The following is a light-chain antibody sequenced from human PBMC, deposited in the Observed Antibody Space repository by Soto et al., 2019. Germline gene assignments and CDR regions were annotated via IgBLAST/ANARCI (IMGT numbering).Light chain of an antibody. J-gene: IGLJ3*02. Sequence: QAVVTQEPSLTVSPGGTVTLTCASSTGAVTSGYYPGWFQQRPGQAPTSLIHSTTIKHSWTPARFSGSLLGGKAALTLSAVQPEDEADYSCLLYYGGAQVFGGGTKLTVL. CDR2: STT. CDR1: TGAVTSGYY. CDR3: LLYYGGAQV. V-gene: IGLV7-43*01.